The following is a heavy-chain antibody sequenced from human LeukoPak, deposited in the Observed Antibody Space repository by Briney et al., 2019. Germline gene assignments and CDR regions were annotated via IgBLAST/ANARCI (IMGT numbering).Heavy chain of an antibody. CDR1: GDSLRKSTFY. CDR3: ARVSPSGYCEY. Sequence: SETLSLTCTVSGDSLRKSTFYWVWIRQPPGKGLEWIGSIYYSGGADYNPSLQSRVTISVDTSKNQFSLKLTSVTPADTAVYYCARVSPSGYCEYWGQGTLVTVSS. V-gene: IGHV4-39*07. J-gene: IGHJ4*02. D-gene: IGHD1-26*01. CDR2: IYYSGGA.